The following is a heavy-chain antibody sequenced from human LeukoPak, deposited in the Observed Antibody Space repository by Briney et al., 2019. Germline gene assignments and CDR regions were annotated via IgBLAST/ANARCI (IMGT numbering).Heavy chain of an antibody. Sequence: GGSLRLSCAASGFTFSNYWMHWVRHAPGKGLVWVSRLSTDGTTTNYADSVRGRFTISRDNAKNTVYLQMNSLRVEDTALYYCVRGGYAGYAWGRGTLVTVSS. CDR2: LSTDGTTT. V-gene: IGHV3-74*01. CDR3: VRGGYAGYA. D-gene: IGHD5-12*01. J-gene: IGHJ4*02. CDR1: GFTFSNYW.